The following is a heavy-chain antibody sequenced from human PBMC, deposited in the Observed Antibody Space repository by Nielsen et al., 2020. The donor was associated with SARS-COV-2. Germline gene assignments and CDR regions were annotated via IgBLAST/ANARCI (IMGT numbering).Heavy chain of an antibody. D-gene: IGHD3-3*01. CDR3: AKDFWSSPNQVGPDY. V-gene: IGHV3-30*18. Sequence: GGSLRLSCAASGFTFSDYGIHWVRQAPGKGLEWMAIISRDASDTFYPDSVKGRFTVSRDNSKNTVCLQMNSLRPEDTAVYYCAKDFWSSPNQVGPDYWGQGTLVTVSS. CDR1: GFTFSDYG. J-gene: IGHJ4*02. CDR2: ISRDASDT.